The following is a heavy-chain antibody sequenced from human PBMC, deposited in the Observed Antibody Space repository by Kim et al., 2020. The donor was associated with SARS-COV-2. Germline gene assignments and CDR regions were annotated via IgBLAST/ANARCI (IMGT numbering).Heavy chain of an antibody. V-gene: IGHV4-59*13. CDR3: ARVGYSSSWHQNRYYYYYYGKEV. D-gene: IGHD6-13*01. CDR2: IYYSGST. CDR1: GGSISSYY. J-gene: IGHJ6*02. Sequence: SETLSLTCTVSGGSISSYYWSWIRQPPGKGLEWIGYIYYSGSTNYNPSLKSRVTISVDTSKNQFSLKLSSVTAADTAGYYCARVGYSSSWHQNRYYYYYYGKEVSGQGTTVNVSS.